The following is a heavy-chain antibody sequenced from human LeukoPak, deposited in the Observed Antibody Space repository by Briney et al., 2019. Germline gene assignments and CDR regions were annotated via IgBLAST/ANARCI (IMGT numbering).Heavy chain of an antibody. CDR3: ARGLWFGEGWFDL. V-gene: IGHV3-7*01. D-gene: IGHD3-10*01. CDR1: GFTFSGYW. J-gene: IGHJ5*02. CDR2: IKQDGTET. Sequence: SGGSLRLSCAASGFTFSGYWMTWVRQAPGKGLEWVANIKQDGTETFYADSLRGRVTISRDNTRNSLYLQMNSLRAEDAGVYFCARGLWFGEGWFDLWGQGNLVTVSS.